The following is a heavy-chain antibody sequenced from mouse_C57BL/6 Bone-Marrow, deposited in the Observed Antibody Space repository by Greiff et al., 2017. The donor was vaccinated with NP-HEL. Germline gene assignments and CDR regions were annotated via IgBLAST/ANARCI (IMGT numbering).Heavy chain of an antibody. CDR1: GYSFTGYY. CDR3: ARWGNYYDYGYYYAMDY. CDR2: INPSTGGT. D-gene: IGHD2-4*01. Sequence: VQLQQSGPELVKPGASVKISCKASGYSFTGYYMNWVKQSPEKSLEWIGEINPSTGGTTYNQKFKAKATLTVDKSSSTAYMQLKSLTSEDSAVYYYARWGNYYDYGYYYAMDYWGQGTSVTVSS. J-gene: IGHJ4*01. V-gene: IGHV1-42*01.